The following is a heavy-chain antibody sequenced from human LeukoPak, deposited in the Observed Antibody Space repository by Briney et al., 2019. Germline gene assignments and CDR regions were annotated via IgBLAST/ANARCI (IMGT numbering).Heavy chain of an antibody. CDR2: IYYGGST. CDR3: ARAGRYYDSSGYYNWFDP. Sequence: SETLSLTCTVSGGSISSGGYYWSWIRQHPGKRLEWIGYIYYGGSTYYNPSLKSRVTISVDTSKNQFSLKLSSVTAADTAVYYCARAGRYYDSSGYYNWFDPWGQGTLVTVSS. J-gene: IGHJ5*02. D-gene: IGHD3-22*01. CDR1: GGSISSGGYY. V-gene: IGHV4-31*03.